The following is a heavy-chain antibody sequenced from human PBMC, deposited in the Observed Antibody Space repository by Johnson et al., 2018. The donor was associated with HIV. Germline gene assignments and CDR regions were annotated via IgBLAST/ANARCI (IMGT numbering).Heavy chain of an antibody. CDR1: GFTFSSYA. J-gene: IGHJ3*02. D-gene: IGHD3-10*01. V-gene: IGHV3-30-3*01. CDR3: AKALRITMVQVYHRGGDAFDI. Sequence: ASGFTFSSYAMHWVRQAPGKGLEWVAVISYDGGNKYYADSVKGRFTISRDNAKNSLYLQMNSLRAEDTAVYYCAKALRITMVQVYHRGGDAFDIWGQGTMVTVSS. CDR2: ISYDGGNK.